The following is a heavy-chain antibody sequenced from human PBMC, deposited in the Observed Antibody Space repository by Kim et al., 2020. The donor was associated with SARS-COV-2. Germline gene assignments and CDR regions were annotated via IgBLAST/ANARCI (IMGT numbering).Heavy chain of an antibody. CDR2: IYYSGST. V-gene: IGHV4-39*07. Sequence: SETLSLTCTVSGGSISSSSYYWGWIRQPPGKGLEWIGSIYYSGSTYYNPSLKSRVTISVDTSKNQFSLKLSSVTAADTAVYYCARGWLTGYGAGVDYWGQGTLVTVSS. CDR1: GGSISSSSYY. D-gene: IGHD3-9*01. CDR3: ARGWLTGYGAGVDY. J-gene: IGHJ4*02.